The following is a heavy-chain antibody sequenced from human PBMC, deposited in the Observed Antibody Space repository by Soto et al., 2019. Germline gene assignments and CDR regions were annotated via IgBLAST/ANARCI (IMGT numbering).Heavy chain of an antibody. CDR1: GFTFSNFA. CDR3: AKAYDYIWGSYPREVDY. D-gene: IGHD3-16*02. CDR2: ISRTGGAA. Sequence: EVQLLESGGGLVQPGGSVRLSCAASGFTFSNFAMFWVRQAPGKGLEWVSSISRTGGAAHYADSVNGRFTISRDSSKNTLFLQMDSLRAEDTAVYYCAKAYDYIWGSYPREVDYWGQGTLVTVSS. V-gene: IGHV3-23*01. J-gene: IGHJ4*02.